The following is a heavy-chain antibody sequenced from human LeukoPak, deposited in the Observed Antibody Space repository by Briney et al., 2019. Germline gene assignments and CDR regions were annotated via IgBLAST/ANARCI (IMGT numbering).Heavy chain of an antibody. CDR1: GFTFSNCA. CDR3: ATLSGDSHGYDY. D-gene: IGHD5-18*01. CDR2: ILHDGSNK. J-gene: IGHJ4*02. Sequence: GGSLRLSCAASGFTFSNCAMHWVRQAPGKGLEWVAVILHDGSNKQYADSVKGRFTISRDNSKNTLYLQINSLRAEDTAVYYCATLSGDSHGYDYWGLGTLVTVSS. V-gene: IGHV3-30*03.